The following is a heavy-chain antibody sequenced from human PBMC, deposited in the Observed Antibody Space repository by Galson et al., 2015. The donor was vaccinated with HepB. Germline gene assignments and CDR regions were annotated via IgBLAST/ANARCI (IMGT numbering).Heavy chain of an antibody. CDR1: GLTFINYA. D-gene: IGHD2-8*02. CDR3: AWWAPTHFDY. Sequence: SLRLSCAASGLTFINYAMGWVRQAPGRGLEWVSSISGSGDRTYYADSVNGRFTISRDNSKNTLYLQMNNLRAGDRAVYYCAWWAPTHFDYWGQGTMVTVSS. CDR2: ISGSGDRT. V-gene: IGHV3-23*01. J-gene: IGHJ4*02.